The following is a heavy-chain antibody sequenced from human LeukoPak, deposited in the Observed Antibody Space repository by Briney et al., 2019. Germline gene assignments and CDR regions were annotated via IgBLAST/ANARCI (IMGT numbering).Heavy chain of an antibody. D-gene: IGHD3-9*01. Sequence: PGRSLRLSCAASGFTFSSYGMHWGRQAPGKGLEWVANIKEDGSAQYYADSVKGRFTISRDNTKNSLYLQMNSLTAEDTAMYYCAKDGDGYHNWGQGALVTVSS. CDR3: AKDGDGYHN. J-gene: IGHJ4*02. CDR1: GFTFSSYG. CDR2: IKEDGSAQ. V-gene: IGHV3-7*01.